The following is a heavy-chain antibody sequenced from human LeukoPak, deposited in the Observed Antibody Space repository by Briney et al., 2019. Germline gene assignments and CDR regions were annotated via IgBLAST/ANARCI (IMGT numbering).Heavy chain of an antibody. V-gene: IGHV4-39*01. D-gene: IGHD3-10*01. Sequence: PSETLSLTCTVSGGSISSSSYYWGWIRQPPGKGLEWIGSIYYSGSTYYNPSLKSRVTISVDTSKNQFSLKLTSVTAADTAVYYCAREVGGSGNQYFQHWGQGTLVTVSS. CDR2: IYYSGST. J-gene: IGHJ1*01. CDR1: GGSISSSSYY. CDR3: AREVGGSGNQYFQH.